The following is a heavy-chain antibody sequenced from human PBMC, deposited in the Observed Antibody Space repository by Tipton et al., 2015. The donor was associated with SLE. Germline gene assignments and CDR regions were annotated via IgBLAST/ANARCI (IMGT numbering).Heavy chain of an antibody. CDR3: ATDSERWSH. Sequence: SLRLSCAASGFRFSSYAMNWVRQAPGKGLECVGRIKHTGATDYGAPAKGRFTISRDNLKKTVYLQMNSLQTEDTAVYYCATDSERWSHWGQGTLVTVSS. V-gene: IGHV3-15*01. J-gene: IGHJ1*01. CDR1: GFRFSSYA. D-gene: IGHD1-1*01. CDR2: IKHTGAT.